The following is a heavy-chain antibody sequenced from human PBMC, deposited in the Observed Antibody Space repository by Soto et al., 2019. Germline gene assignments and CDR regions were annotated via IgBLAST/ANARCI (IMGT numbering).Heavy chain of an antibody. J-gene: IGHJ5*02. Sequence: GESLKISCQASGYTFTTSWIGWVRQTPGKGLEWMGMIYPGDSDTRYSPSFQGHITISADKSISTAYLRWDSLKASDTAIYFCARHKSTLVNWLHTWGQGTLVTVSS. CDR1: GYTFTTSW. CDR3: ARHKSTLVNWLHT. V-gene: IGHV5-51*01. CDR2: IYPGDSDT. D-gene: IGHD3-9*01.